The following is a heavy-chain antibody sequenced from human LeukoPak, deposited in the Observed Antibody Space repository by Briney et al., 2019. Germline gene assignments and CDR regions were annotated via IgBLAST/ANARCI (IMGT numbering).Heavy chain of an antibody. D-gene: IGHD2-2*01. CDR2: IIPIFGTA. Sequence: SVKVSCKASRGTFSSYAISWVRQAPGQGLEWMGGIIPIFGTATYAQKFQGRVTITADESTSTAYMELSSLRSEDTAVYYCATDSRGSTSWNYFDYWAREPWSPSPQ. CDR3: ATDSRGSTSWNYFDY. CDR1: RGTFSSYA. J-gene: IGHJ4*02. V-gene: IGHV1-69*01.